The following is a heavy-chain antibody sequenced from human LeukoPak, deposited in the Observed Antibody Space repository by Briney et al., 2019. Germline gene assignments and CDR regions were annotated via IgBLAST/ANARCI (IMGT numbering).Heavy chain of an antibody. CDR3: ATSRRPGPLAAADSFYY. V-gene: IGHV1-69*13. J-gene: IGHJ4*02. Sequence: WASVKVSCKASGGTFSSYAISWVRQAPGQGLEWMGGIIRIFGRVNYAQKVQGRVTITADESTSTAYMELSSLRAEDTAVYYCATSRRPGPLAAADSFYYWGQRTLVTVSS. D-gene: IGHD6-13*01. CDR1: GGTFSSYA. CDR2: IIRIFGRV.